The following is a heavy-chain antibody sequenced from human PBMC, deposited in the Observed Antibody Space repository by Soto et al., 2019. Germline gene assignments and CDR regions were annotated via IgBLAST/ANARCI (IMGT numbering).Heavy chain of an antibody. D-gene: IGHD4-17*01. Sequence: LGESLKISCKGSGYSFTSYWIGGVRQMPGKGLEWMGIIYPGDSDTRYSPSFQGQVTISADKSISTAYLQWSSLKASDTAMYYCARSPIFTDYGGNSVYFDYWGQGTLVTVSS. V-gene: IGHV5-51*01. CDR2: IYPGDSDT. CDR1: GYSFTSYW. CDR3: ARSPIFTDYGGNSVYFDY. J-gene: IGHJ4*02.